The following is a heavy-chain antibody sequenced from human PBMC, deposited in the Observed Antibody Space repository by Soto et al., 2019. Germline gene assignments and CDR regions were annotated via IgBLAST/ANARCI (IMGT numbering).Heavy chain of an antibody. D-gene: IGHD3-22*01. CDR2: FVVGSGNT. Sequence: RLYWKCCGYTFTRYGVLWVLQARRQRLEWIGWFVVGSGNTTYAQQFQERVTISRDMSTSTAYRELSSLRSGDTAVYYCAADAALRADSSAYDAFDFWGQRTMVPVSS. V-gene: IGHV1-58*01. CDR3: AADAALRADSSAYDAFDF. CDR1: GYTFTRYG. J-gene: IGHJ3*01.